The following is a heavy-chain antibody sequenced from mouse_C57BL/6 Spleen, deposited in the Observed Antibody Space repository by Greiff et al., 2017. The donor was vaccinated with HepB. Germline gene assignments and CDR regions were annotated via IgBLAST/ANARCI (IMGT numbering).Heavy chain of an antibody. V-gene: IGHV1-64*01. D-gene: IGHD4-1*01. Sequence: QVQLQQPGAELVKPGASVKLSCKASGYTFTSYWMHWVKQRPGQGLEWIGMIHPNSGSTNYNEKFKSKATLTVDKSSSTAYIQLSSLTSEDAAVYYCAPHSNWDMDYWGQGTTLTVSS. CDR1: GYTFTSYW. CDR3: APHSNWDMDY. CDR2: IHPNSGST. J-gene: IGHJ2*01.